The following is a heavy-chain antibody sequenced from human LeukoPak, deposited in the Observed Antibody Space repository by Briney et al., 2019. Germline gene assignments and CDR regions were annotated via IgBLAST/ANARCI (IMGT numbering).Heavy chain of an antibody. D-gene: IGHD2-8*01. CDR2: IDYDGGSG. Sequence: GGSLRLSCTVSGFTLSSYEMSWIRQAPGKGLEWVSSIDYDGGSGHYADSVKGRFTISRDNAKNSLYLQMNSLRAEDTAVYYCARPYCTNGVCYDYTNAFDIWGQGTMVTVSS. CDR1: GFTLSSYE. V-gene: IGHV3-48*03. J-gene: IGHJ3*02. CDR3: ARPYCTNGVCYDYTNAFDI.